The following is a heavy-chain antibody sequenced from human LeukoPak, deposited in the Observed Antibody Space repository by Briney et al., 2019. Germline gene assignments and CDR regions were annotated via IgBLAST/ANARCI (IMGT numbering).Heavy chain of an antibody. J-gene: IGHJ4*02. CDR1: GFTFSSYA. D-gene: IGHD3-10*01. CDR3: ASVRGPYYFDY. Sequence: PGRSLRLSCAAPGFTFSSYAMHWVRQAPGKGLGGVAVISYDGSNKYYADSVKGRFTISRDNSKNTLYLQMNSLRAEDTAVYYCASVRGPYYFDYWGQGTLVTVSS. V-gene: IGHV3-30*04. CDR2: ISYDGSNK.